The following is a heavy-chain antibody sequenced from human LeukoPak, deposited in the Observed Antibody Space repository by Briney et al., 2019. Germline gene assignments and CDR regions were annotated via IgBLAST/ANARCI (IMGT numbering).Heavy chain of an antibody. Sequence: SVKVSCKASGGTFSSYAISWVRQAPGQGLEWMGGIIPIFGTANYAQKFQGRVTITADESTSTAYMELSSLRSEDTAVYYCARDSWFGELLYYFDYWGQGTLVTVSS. CDR3: ARDSWFGELLYYFDY. CDR2: IIPIFGTA. J-gene: IGHJ4*02. CDR1: GGTFSSYA. V-gene: IGHV1-69*13. D-gene: IGHD3-10*01.